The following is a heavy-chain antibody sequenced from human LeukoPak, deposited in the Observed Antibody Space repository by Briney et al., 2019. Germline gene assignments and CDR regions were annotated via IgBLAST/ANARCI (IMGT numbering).Heavy chain of an antibody. J-gene: IGHJ3*02. V-gene: IGHV3-21*01. D-gene: IGHD6-13*01. Sequence: PGGSLRLSCAASGFTFSSYSMNWVRQAPGKGLEWVSSISSSSSYIYYADSVKGRFTISRDNAKNSLYLQMNSLRAEDTAVYYCARMTAAAAKGSSAFDIWGQGTMVTVSS. CDR3: ARMTAAAAKGSSAFDI. CDR1: GFTFSSYS. CDR2: ISSSSSYI.